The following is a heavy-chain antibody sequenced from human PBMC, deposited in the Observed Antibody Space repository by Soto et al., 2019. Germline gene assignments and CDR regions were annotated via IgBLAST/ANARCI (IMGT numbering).Heavy chain of an antibody. V-gene: IGHV1-69*13. J-gene: IGHJ6*02. CDR2: IIPIFGTA. CDR1: GGTFSSYA. CDR3: ARDITIFGVVSGSRYYYGMDV. Sequence: SVKVSCKASGGTFSSYAISWVRQAPGQGLEWMGGIIPIFGTANYAQKFQGRVTITADESTSTAYMELSSLRSEDTAVYYCARDITIFGVVSGSRYYYGMDVWGQGTTVTVSS. D-gene: IGHD3-3*01.